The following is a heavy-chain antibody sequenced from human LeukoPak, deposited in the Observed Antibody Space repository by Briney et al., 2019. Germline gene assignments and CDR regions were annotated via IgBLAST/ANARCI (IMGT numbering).Heavy chain of an antibody. CDR3: AKGDYGGNSPVDY. V-gene: IGHV3-9*01. CDR1: GFTFDDYA. D-gene: IGHD4-23*01. Sequence: QAGGSLRLSCAASGFTFDDYAMPWVRQAPGKGLEWVSGISWNSGSIGYADSVKGRFTISRDNAKNSLYLQMNSLRAEDTALYYCAKGDYGGNSPVDYWGQGTLVTVSS. J-gene: IGHJ4*02. CDR2: ISWNSGSI.